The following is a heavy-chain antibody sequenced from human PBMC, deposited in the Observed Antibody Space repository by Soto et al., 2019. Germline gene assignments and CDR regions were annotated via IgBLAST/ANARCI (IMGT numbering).Heavy chain of an antibody. D-gene: IGHD3-22*01. CDR2: INPNSGGT. CDR1: GYTFTGYY. V-gene: IGHV1-2*04. Sequence: GASVKVSCKASGYTFTGYYMHWVRQAPGQGLEWMGWINPNSGGTNYAQKFQGWVTMTRDTSISTAYMELSRLRSDDTAVYYCAREAEYDSSGLYFQHWGQGTLVTVSS. J-gene: IGHJ1*01. CDR3: AREAEYDSSGLYFQH.